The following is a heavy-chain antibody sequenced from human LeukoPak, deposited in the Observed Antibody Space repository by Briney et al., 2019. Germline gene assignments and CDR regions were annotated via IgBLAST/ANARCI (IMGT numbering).Heavy chain of an antibody. CDR3: ARHQYYYDGSGYSLDAFDI. J-gene: IGHJ3*02. V-gene: IGHV5-51*01. CDR1: GYSFTSYW. D-gene: IGHD3-22*01. Sequence: GESLKISCKGSGYSFTSYWIGWVRQMPGKGLEWMGIIYPGDSDTRYSPSFQGQVTISADKSISTAYLQWSSLKASDTAMYYCARHQYYYDGSGYSLDAFDIWGQGTMVTVSS. CDR2: IYPGDSDT.